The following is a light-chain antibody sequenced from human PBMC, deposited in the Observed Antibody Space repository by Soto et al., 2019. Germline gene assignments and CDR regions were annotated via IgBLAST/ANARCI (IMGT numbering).Light chain of an antibody. CDR2: DVT. Sequence: QPVLTQPASVSGSPGQSITISCTGTSSDVGGFNYVSWYQQHPGKAPKLMIYDVTNRPSGVSYRFSGSKSGNTASLTISGLQAEDEADYYCNSYTSSSTYVFGTGTKLPVL. V-gene: IGLV2-14*03. J-gene: IGLJ1*01. CDR3: NSYTSSSTYV. CDR1: SSDVGGFNY.